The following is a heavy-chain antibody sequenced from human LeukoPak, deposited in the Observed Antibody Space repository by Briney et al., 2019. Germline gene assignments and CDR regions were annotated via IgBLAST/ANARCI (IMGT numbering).Heavy chain of an antibody. V-gene: IGHV3-7*01. D-gene: IGHD4-23*01. J-gene: IGHJ4*02. CDR2: IKYDGGEK. CDR1: GFTFSSNW. CDR3: AKDSHGGAYDY. Sequence: GGSLRLSCAASGFTFSSNWMSWVRQAPGKGLEWVANIKYDGGEKYYVDSVKGRFTISRDNAKNSVYLQMNSLRAEDTAVYYCAKDSHGGAYDYWGQGTLVTVSS.